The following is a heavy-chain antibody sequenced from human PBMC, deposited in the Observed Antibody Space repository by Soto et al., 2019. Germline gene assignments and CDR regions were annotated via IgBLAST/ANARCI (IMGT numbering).Heavy chain of an antibody. Sequence: GGSLRLSCAASGFTFSSYAMHWVRQAPGKGLEWVAVISYDGSNKYYADSVKGRFTISRDNSKNTLYLQMNSLRAEDTAVYYCASGCSGGSCPVEDGVDYWGQGTLVTVSS. CDR3: ASGCSGGSCPVEDGVDY. J-gene: IGHJ4*02. CDR1: GFTFSSYA. CDR2: ISYDGSNK. V-gene: IGHV3-30-3*01. D-gene: IGHD2-15*01.